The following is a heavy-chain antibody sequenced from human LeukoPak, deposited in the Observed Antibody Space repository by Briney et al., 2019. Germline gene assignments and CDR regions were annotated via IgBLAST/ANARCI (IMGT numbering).Heavy chain of an antibody. J-gene: IGHJ4*02. D-gene: IGHD3-10*01. Sequence: GGSLRLSCAASGFTFSSYGMHWVRQAPGKGLEWVAVISYGGSNKYYADSVKGRFTISRDNSKNTLYLQMNSLRAEDTAVYYCAKGMVRGAIDYWGQGTLVTVSS. CDR2: ISYGGSNK. CDR3: AKGMVRGAIDY. V-gene: IGHV3-30*18. CDR1: GFTFSSYG.